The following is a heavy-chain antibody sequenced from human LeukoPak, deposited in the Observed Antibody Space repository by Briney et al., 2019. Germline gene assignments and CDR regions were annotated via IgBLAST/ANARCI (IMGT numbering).Heavy chain of an antibody. V-gene: IGHV5-51*01. Sequence: GESLKISCKGSGYSFTSYWIGWVRQMPGKGLEWMGIIYPGDSDTRYSPSFPGQVNISANKSISTAYLQWSSLKASDTAMYYCARQYNSYGYFDYWGQGTLVTVSS. J-gene: IGHJ4*02. CDR2: IYPGDSDT. CDR3: ARQYNSYGYFDY. D-gene: IGHD5-18*01. CDR1: GYSFTSYW.